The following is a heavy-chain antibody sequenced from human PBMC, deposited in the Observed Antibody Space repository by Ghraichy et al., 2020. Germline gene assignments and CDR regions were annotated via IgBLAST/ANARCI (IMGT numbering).Heavy chain of an antibody. J-gene: IGHJ4*02. CDR2: IHNSGSA. Sequence: GSLSLTCTVSGGTVSGGSITSYYWSWIRQPPGKGLEWIGYIHNSGSANYNPSLKSRVTILKDTSKNQLSLKLSSVTAADTAVYYCARAQSYFDSWGQGTLVTVSS. CDR3: ARAQSYFDS. V-gene: IGHV4-61*01. D-gene: IGHD3-10*01. CDR1: GGTVSGGSITSYY.